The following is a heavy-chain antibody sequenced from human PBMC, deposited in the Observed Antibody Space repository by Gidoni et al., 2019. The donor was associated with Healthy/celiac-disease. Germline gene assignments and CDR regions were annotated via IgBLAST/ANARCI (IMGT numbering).Heavy chain of an antibody. CDR2: ISYDGSNK. J-gene: IGHJ4*02. CDR3: AKTIAVAGTLIEPGDY. Sequence: QVQLVESGGGVVQPGRSLRLSWAASGLTFSSYGMHWVRQAPGKGLEWVAVISYDGSNKYYADSVKGRFTISRDNSKNTLYLQMNSLRAEDTAVYYCAKTIAVAGTLIEPGDYWGQGTLVTVSS. CDR1: GLTFSSYG. D-gene: IGHD6-19*01. V-gene: IGHV3-30*18.